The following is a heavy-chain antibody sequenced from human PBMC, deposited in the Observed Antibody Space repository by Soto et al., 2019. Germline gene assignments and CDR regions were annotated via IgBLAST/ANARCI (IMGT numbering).Heavy chain of an antibody. CDR3: AKDRGVVVPAATLDYYGMDV. CDR1: GFTFSSYV. D-gene: IGHD2-2*01. V-gene: IGHV3-23*01. J-gene: IGHJ6*02. Sequence: GGSLRLSCAASGFTFSSYVMSWVRQAPGKGLEWVSAISGSGGSTYYADSVKGRFTISRDNSKNTLYLQMNSLRAEDTAVYYCAKDRGVVVPAATLDYYGMDVWGQGTTVTVSS. CDR2: ISGSGGST.